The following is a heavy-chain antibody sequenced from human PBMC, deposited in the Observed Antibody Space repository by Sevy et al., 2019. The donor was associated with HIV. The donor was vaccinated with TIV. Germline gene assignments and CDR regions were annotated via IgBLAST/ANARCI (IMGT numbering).Heavy chain of an antibody. V-gene: IGHV3-33*01. CDR3: AREYYDFWSGYHYYYYYGMDV. D-gene: IGHD3-3*01. J-gene: IGHJ6*02. Sequence: GGSLRLSCAASGLTFSSYGMHWVRQAPGMGLEWVAVIWYDGSNKYYADSVKGRFTISRDNSKNTLYLQMNSLRAEDTAVYYCAREYYDFWSGYHYYYYYGMDVWGQGTTVTVSS. CDR2: IWYDGSNK. CDR1: GLTFSSYG.